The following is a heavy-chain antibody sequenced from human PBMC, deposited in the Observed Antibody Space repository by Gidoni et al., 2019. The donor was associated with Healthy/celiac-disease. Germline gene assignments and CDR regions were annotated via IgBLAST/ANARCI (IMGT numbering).Heavy chain of an antibody. CDR3: ARARWIGTTVYYFDY. J-gene: IGHJ4*02. Sequence: QVQLVQSGAEVKKPGSSVKVSCKASGGTFSIYAISWVRQASGQGLEWMGGIIPICGTANYAQKFQGRVTITADESPSTAYMELSSLRSEYTAVYYCARARWIGTTVYYFDYWGQGTLVTVSS. CDR2: IIPICGTA. CDR1: GGTFSIYA. V-gene: IGHV1-69*01. D-gene: IGHD1-1*01.